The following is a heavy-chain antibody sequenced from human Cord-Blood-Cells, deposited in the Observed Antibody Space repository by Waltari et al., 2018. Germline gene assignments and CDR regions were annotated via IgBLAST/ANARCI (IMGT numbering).Heavy chain of an antibody. CDR2: INHSRST. CDR1: GGSFTGYY. V-gene: IGHV4-34*01. Sequence: QVQLQQWGAGMLKPSETLSITCAVYGGSFTGYYWRWIRQPPVKWLEWTGEINHSRSTNYTPSLKSRVTLSVDTSKNQFALKLSSVTAADTAVYYCARDDWGREGDYWGQGTLVTVSS. D-gene: IGHD3-16*01. J-gene: IGHJ4*02. CDR3: ARDDWGREGDY.